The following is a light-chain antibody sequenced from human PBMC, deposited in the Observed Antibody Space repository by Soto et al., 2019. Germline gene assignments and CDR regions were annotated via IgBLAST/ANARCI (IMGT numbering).Light chain of an antibody. CDR1: QSISSW. V-gene: IGKV1-5*01. J-gene: IGKJ1*01. Sequence: DIQMTQSPSTLSASVGDRVTITCRASQSISSWLAWYQQKPGKAPKLLIYDASSLESGVPSRFSGSGSGTEFTLTISSLQPDDFATYYCQQYNSYPWTFGQGTKVK. CDR2: DAS. CDR3: QQYNSYPWT.